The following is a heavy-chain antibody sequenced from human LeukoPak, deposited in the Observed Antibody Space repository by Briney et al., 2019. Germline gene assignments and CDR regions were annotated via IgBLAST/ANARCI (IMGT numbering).Heavy chain of an antibody. CDR2: ICYSGST. V-gene: IGHV4-39*01. J-gene: IGHJ5*02. CDR1: GVSISSSTYC. D-gene: IGHD5-24*01. CDR3: ARTENYIPEDRFDP. Sequence: SETLSLTCTVSGVSISSSTYCWGWIRQPPGKGLEWIGSICYSGSTFYNPSLKSRVTLSVDTSKNQFSLKLSSVTAADTAVYYCARTENYIPEDRFDPWGQGTLVTVSS.